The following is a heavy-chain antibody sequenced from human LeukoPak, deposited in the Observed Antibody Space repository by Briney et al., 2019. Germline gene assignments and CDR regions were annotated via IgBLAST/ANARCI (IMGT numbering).Heavy chain of an antibody. Sequence: GGPLRLSCAASGFTFSSYAMSWVRQAPGKGLEWVSAISGSGGSTYYADSVKGRFTISRDNSKNTLYLQMNSLRAEDTAVYYCAKVDAKTYYYYYYMDVWGKGTTVSVSS. CDR1: GFTFSSYA. D-gene: IGHD4/OR15-4a*01. CDR3: AKVDAKTYYYYYYMDV. J-gene: IGHJ6*03. CDR2: ISGSGGST. V-gene: IGHV3-23*01.